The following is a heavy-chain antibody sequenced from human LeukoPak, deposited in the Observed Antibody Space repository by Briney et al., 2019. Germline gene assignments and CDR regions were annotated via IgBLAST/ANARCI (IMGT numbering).Heavy chain of an antibody. CDR1: GGSISSGGYY. CDR3: ARVAYSSSWYWFDP. J-gene: IGHJ5*02. D-gene: IGHD6-13*01. V-gene: IGHV4-31*03. Sequence: PSETLSLTCTVSGGSISSGGYYWSWIRQHPGKGLEWIGYIYYSGSTYYNPPLKSRVTISVDTSKNQSSLKLSSVTAADTAVYYCARVAYSSSWYWFDPWGQGTLVTVSS. CDR2: IYYSGST.